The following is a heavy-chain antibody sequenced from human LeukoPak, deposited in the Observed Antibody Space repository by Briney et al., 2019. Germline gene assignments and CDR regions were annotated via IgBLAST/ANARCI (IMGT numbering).Heavy chain of an antibody. D-gene: IGHD1-1*01. Sequence: ASVKVSCKASGYTFTGYFIHWVRQAPGQGLEGMGWINSNSGATRYAQKFQDRVTMTRDTSITTAFMDLSSLTSGDTAVYYCARVRTGANHMDVWGQGTTVIVSS. CDR2: INSNSGAT. CDR1: GYTFTGYF. J-gene: IGHJ6*02. CDR3: ARVRTGANHMDV. V-gene: IGHV1-2*02.